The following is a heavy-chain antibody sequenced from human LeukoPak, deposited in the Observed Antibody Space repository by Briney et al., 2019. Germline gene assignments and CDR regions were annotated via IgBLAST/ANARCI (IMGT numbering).Heavy chain of an antibody. D-gene: IGHD5-18*01. J-gene: IGHJ6*02. CDR2: IYYSGST. Sequence: SETLSLTCTVSGGSISSYYWSWIRQPPGKGLEWIGYIYYSGSTNHNPSLKSRVTISVDTSKNQFSLKLSSVTAADTAVYYCARTDTAMAYYYYGMDVWGQGTTVTVSS. CDR1: GGSISSYY. CDR3: ARTDTAMAYYYYGMDV. V-gene: IGHV4-59*01.